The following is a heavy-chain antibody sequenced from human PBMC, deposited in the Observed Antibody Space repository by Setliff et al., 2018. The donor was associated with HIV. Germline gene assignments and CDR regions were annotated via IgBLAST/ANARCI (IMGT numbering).Heavy chain of an antibody. CDR1: GYSFINYG. CDR2: ISAYNGNT. CDR3: ARARLQGIVTAVGPRDNCLDP. D-gene: IGHD1-26*01. V-gene: IGHV1-18*01. J-gene: IGHJ5*02. Sequence: GASVKVSCKASGYSFINYGISWVRQAPGQGLEWMGWISAYNGNTGYAPRLLGRVTMTTDTSTSTAYMELRSLSSDDTAVYYCARARLQGIVTAVGPRDNCLDPWGQGTRVTVS.